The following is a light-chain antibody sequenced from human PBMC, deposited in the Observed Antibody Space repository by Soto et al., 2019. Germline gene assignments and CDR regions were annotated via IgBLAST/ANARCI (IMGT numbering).Light chain of an antibody. Sequence: QSVLTQPPSASGTPGQRVTISCSGSSYNIGSNTVNWYQHLPGAAPRLLIYSNSQRPSGVPDRFSGSKSGTSASLAISGLRSDDEADYYCGSWGDSLNSFFVFGTGTKVTVL. J-gene: IGLJ1*01. V-gene: IGLV1-44*01. CDR3: GSWGDSLNSFFV. CDR2: SNS. CDR1: SYNIGSNT.